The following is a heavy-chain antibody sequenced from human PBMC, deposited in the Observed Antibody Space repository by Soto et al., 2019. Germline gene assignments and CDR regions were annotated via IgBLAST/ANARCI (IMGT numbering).Heavy chain of an antibody. CDR1: VGSISSGTYY. CDR3: TRGGYCSGGSCYSWYFDS. D-gene: IGHD2-15*01. J-gene: IGHJ4*02. V-gene: IGHV4-31*03. Sequence: PSETLSLTCTVSVGSISSGTYYWSWLRQHPGKGLEWIGYIYTSGTTYYNPSLKSRVTISLDTSKNQFSLNLISVTAADTAVYYCTRGGYCSGGSCYSWYFDSWGQGTLVTVSS. CDR2: IYTSGTT.